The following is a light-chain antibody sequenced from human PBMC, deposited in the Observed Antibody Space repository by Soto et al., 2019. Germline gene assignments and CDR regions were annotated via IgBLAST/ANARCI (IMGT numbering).Light chain of an antibody. V-gene: IGKV3-15*01. J-gene: IGKJ5*01. Sequence: VMTQSPGTLSVSPGGAATLSCRTSQSVDSLLAWYQQKPGQAPRLLIYRASIRTTGIPARFSSSWSGTDFHLTINRLQSDDFAIYYCQQDNNWPITCGQGTRLEIK. CDR1: QSVDSL. CDR3: QQDNNWPIT. CDR2: RAS.